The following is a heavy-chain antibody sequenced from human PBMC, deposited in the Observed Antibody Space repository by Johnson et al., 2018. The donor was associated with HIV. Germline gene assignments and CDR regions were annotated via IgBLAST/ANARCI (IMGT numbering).Heavy chain of an antibody. Sequence: QVQLVESGGGVAQPGRSLRLSCAASGFTFSRYGMHWVRQAPGKGLEWVAVIWYDGSNKYYADSVKGRFTISRDNSKNTLYLQMNSRRVEETAVSYCARGLQSMTVVVTRGAFDIWGQGTMVTVSS. J-gene: IGHJ3*02. D-gene: IGHD2-2*01. CDR2: IWYDGSNK. CDR1: GFTFSRYG. CDR3: ARGLQSMTVVVTRGAFDI. V-gene: IGHV3-33*08.